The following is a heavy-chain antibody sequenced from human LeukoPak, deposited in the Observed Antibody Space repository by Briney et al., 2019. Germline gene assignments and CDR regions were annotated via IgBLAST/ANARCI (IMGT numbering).Heavy chain of an antibody. CDR1: GFTFSSYA. CDR2: ISGSGGST. D-gene: IGHD3-22*01. CDR3: AKEIFPPLKDSSDPSGAFDI. Sequence: GGSLRLSCAASGFTFSSYAMSWVRQAPGKGLEWVSAISGSGGSTYYADSVKGRFTISRDNSKNTLYLQMNSLRAEDTAVYYCAKEIFPPLKDSSDPSGAFDIWGQGTMVTVSS. V-gene: IGHV3-23*01. J-gene: IGHJ3*02.